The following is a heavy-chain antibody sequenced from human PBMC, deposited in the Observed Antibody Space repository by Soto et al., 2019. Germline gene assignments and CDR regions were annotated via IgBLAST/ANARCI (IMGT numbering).Heavy chain of an antibody. J-gene: IGHJ6*02. D-gene: IGHD3-3*01. CDR1: GGTFSSYA. Sequence: SVKVSCKASGGTFSSYAISWVRQAPGQGLEWMGGIIPIFGTANYAQKFQGRVTITADESTSTAYMELSSLRSEDTAVYYCASKGYDFWSGYYRQYGMDVWGQGTTVTVSS. V-gene: IGHV1-69*13. CDR3: ASKGYDFWSGYYRQYGMDV. CDR2: IIPIFGTA.